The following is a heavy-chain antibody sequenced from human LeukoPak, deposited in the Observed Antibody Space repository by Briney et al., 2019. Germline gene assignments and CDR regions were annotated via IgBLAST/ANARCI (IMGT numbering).Heavy chain of an antibody. CDR3: ARALSLDY. J-gene: IGHJ4*02. CDR1: GYTFTDYY. CDR2: INPNSGGT. V-gene: IGHV1-2*02. Sequence: ASVKVSFKASGYTFTDYYIDWVRQAPGQGLEWMGWINPNSGGTNYAQKFQGRVTMTRDTSISTAYMELSSLRSDDTAVYYCARALSLDYWGQGTLVAVSS.